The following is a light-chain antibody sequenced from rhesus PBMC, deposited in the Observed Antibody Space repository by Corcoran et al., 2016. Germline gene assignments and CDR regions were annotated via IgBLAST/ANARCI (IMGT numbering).Light chain of an antibody. J-gene: IGKJ1*01. CDR2: AAS. Sequence: DIQMTQSPASLSASVGDRVTITCRASQGIGFYLAWYQQKPGKAPKLLIYAASTLQSGVPSRFSGSGSRTDFTLTISSLQPEDSATYYCQQHNNYPRTFGQGTKVEIK. V-gene: IGKV1-25*01. CDR1: QGIGFY. CDR3: QQHNNYPRT.